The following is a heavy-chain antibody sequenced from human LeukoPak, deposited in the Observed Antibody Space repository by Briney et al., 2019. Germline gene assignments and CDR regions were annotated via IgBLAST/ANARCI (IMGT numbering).Heavy chain of an antibody. CDR1: GYTFTGYY. V-gene: IGHV1-2*02. D-gene: IGHD1-26*01. CDR2: INPNSGGT. Sequence: ASVKVSFKASGYTFTGYYMHWVRQAPGQGLEWMGWINPNSGGTNYAQKFQGRVTMTRDTSISTASMELSSLRSDDTAVYYCARGSFPLSIIVGAFFDYWGQGTLVIVSS. CDR3: ARGSFPLSIIVGAFFDY. J-gene: IGHJ4*02.